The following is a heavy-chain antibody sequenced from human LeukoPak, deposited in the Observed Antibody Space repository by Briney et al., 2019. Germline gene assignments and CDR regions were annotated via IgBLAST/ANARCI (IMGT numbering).Heavy chain of an antibody. Sequence: PGGSPRLSCAASGFTFSSYGMHWVRQAPGKGLEWVAFIRYDGSNKYYADSVKGRFTISRDNSKNTLYLQMNSLRAEDTAVYYCAKEGLKQWLVRSPEYFQHWGQGTLVTVSS. CDR2: IRYDGSNK. J-gene: IGHJ1*01. V-gene: IGHV3-30*02. CDR3: AKEGLKQWLVRSPEYFQH. CDR1: GFTFSSYG. D-gene: IGHD6-19*01.